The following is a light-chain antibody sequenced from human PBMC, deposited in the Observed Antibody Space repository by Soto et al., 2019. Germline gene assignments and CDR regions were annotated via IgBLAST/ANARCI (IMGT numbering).Light chain of an antibody. CDR3: QQYDSSWT. CDR1: QSVPSNF. Sequence: EIVLTQSPGTLSLSPGERATLSCRASQSVPSNFLAWYQQKPGQAPILLIYGVSKRATGIPGRFSGSGSGTDFTLTISRLEPEDFAVYYCQQYDSSWTFGKGTKVEIK. CDR2: GVS. J-gene: IGKJ1*01. V-gene: IGKV3-20*01.